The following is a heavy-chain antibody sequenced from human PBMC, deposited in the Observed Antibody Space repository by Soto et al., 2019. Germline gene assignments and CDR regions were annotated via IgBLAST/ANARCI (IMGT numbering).Heavy chain of an antibody. CDR1: GNTVPNYA. V-gene: IGHV1-18*01. CDR3: ASHRITMVRGVIMYYYYGMDV. Sequence: ASVKVSCKASGNTVPNYAIHWVRQAPGQRLEWMGWINGYNGNTYYSQQLQGRVTMTTDTSTSTAYMELRSLRSDDTAVYYCASHRITMVRGVIMYYYYGMDVWGQGTTVTVSS. J-gene: IGHJ6*02. D-gene: IGHD3-10*01. CDR2: INGYNGNT.